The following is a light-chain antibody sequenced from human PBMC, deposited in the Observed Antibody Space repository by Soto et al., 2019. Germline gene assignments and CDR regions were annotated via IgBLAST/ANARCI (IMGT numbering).Light chain of an antibody. CDR1: SSDVGGYNS. V-gene: IGLV2-14*01. CDR2: EVS. CDR3: SSYTSSSTVV. J-gene: IGLJ2*01. Sequence: QSVLTQPASVSGSPGQSITISCTGTSSDVGGYNSVSWYQQHPGIAPKLMIYEVSHRPSGASNRFSGSKSGNTASLTISGLQAEAEADYYCSSYTSSSTVVFGGGTKVTVL.